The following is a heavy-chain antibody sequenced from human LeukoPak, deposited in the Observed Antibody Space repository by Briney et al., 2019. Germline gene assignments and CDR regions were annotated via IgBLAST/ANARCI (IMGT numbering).Heavy chain of an antibody. CDR2: IYYSGST. Sequence: SETLSLTCAVYGGSFSGYYWSWIRQPPGKGLEWIGYIYYSGSTNYNPSLKSRVTISVDTSKNQFSLKLSSVTAADTAVYYCARADSRYALGGWGQGTLVTVSS. V-gene: IGHV4-59*01. J-gene: IGHJ4*02. D-gene: IGHD3-9*01. CDR3: ARADSRYALGG. CDR1: GGSFSGYY.